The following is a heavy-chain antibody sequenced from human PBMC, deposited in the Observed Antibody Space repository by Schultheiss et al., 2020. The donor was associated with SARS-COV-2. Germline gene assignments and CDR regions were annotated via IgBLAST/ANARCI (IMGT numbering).Heavy chain of an antibody. V-gene: IGHV1-18*01. CDR1: GGTFSSYA. D-gene: IGHD4-17*01. CDR2: ISAYNGNT. Sequence: ASVKVSCKASGGTFSSYAISWVRQAPGQGLEWMGWISAYNGNTNYAHKLQGRVTMTTDTSTSTAYMELRSLRSEDTAVYYCATVGRYGERDYWGQGTLVTVSS. CDR3: ATVGRYGERDY. J-gene: IGHJ4*02.